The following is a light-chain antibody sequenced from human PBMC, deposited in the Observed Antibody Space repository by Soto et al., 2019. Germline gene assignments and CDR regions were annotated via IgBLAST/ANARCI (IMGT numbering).Light chain of an antibody. Sequence: DIQMTQSPSTLSASVGDRVTITCRASQSISSWLAWYQQKPGKAPKLLIYKASSLESGVPSRFSGSGSGTEFTLTISSLQPDDFATYYCQQYNSYPFTFGQGTRLEIK. J-gene: IGKJ5*01. CDR3: QQYNSYPFT. V-gene: IGKV1-5*03. CDR2: KAS. CDR1: QSISSW.